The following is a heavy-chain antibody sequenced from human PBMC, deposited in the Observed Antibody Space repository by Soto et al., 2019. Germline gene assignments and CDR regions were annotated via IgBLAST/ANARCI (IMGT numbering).Heavy chain of an antibody. Sequence: PGGSLRLSCPASEFTFGDYAMSWFRQPPGKGLEWVGFIRSKPSGGTTEYAASVKGRFTISKDDSKTIAYLQMNSLRTEDTAVYYCARGEQFGDYWGQGTLVTVSS. CDR2: IRSKPSGGTT. D-gene: IGHD1-1*01. CDR3: ARGEQFGDY. V-gene: IGHV3-49*03. J-gene: IGHJ4*02. CDR1: EFTFGDYA.